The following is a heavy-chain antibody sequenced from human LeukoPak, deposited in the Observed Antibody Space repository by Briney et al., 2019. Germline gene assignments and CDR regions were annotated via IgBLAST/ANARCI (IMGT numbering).Heavy chain of an antibody. CDR1: GFTGYG. CDR2: IRYDGSDI. V-gene: IGHV3-30*02. D-gene: IGHD3-3*01. Sequence: GGSLRLSCVASGFTGYGMHWVRQPLGKGLEWMAFIRYDGSDITYADAVKGRFTISRDNSKNTLYLQMNSLKAQDTAVYYCTTDFWNVYWGQGTPVTVSS. J-gene: IGHJ4*02. CDR3: TTDFWNVY.